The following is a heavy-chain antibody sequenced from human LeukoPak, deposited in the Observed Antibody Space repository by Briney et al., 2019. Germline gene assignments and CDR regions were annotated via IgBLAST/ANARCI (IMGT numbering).Heavy chain of an antibody. V-gene: IGHV4-59*01. D-gene: IGHD4-17*01. Sequence: SETLSLTCTVSGGSINNYYWSWIRQPPGKGLEWIGYIFYTGNTNYNPSLKSRVTISIDTSKNQFSLKLTSLTAADTAVYYCARGGTVTNFEYWGQGTLVTVSS. CDR1: GGSINNYY. CDR3: ARGGTVTNFEY. CDR2: IFYTGNT. J-gene: IGHJ4*02.